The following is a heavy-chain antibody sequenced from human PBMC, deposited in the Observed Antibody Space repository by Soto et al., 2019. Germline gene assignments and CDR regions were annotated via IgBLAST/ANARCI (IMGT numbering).Heavy chain of an antibody. D-gene: IGHD1-1*01. CDR2: MCFGRDT. V-gene: IGHV4-39*01. Sequence: SSETLSLTCTVSGASIITGSFYWACIRHSPGTGLEWMGSMCFGRDTYFNPSLKSRLTISADTSKNQFSLKLSSVTAADTAVYYCVRVVVWSMDVWGQGTTVT. CDR3: VRVVVWSMDV. CDR1: GASIITGSFY. J-gene: IGHJ6*02.